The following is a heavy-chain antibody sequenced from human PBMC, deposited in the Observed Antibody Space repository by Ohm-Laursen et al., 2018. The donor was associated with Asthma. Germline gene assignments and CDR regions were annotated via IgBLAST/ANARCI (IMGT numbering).Heavy chain of an antibody. J-gene: IGHJ4*02. D-gene: IGHD3-3*01. CDR3: ARTVSDSYGYYNF. CDR1: GGSISTYY. Sequence: GTLSLTCTVSGGSISTYYWGWIRQPPGKGLEWIGYIYSTGSTNYNPSLGSRVTISIDTSTNQFSLKLSSVTAADSAVYHCARTVSDSYGYYNFWGQGTLVTVSS. CDR2: IYSTGST. V-gene: IGHV4-4*08.